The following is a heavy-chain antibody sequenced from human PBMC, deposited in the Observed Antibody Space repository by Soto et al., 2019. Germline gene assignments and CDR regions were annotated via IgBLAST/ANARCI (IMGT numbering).Heavy chain of an antibody. CDR3: AKDVYSNDYLDY. Sequence: PGGSLRLSCVASGFIFSSYGMSWVRQAPGKGLECVSAISGSGGSTYYADSVKSRFTFSRDNSNNTLFLQINSLRAEDTAIYSGAKDVYSNDYLDYWGQGTLVTISS. J-gene: IGHJ4*02. D-gene: IGHD4-4*01. CDR2: ISGSGGST. V-gene: IGHV3-23*01. CDR1: GFIFSSYG.